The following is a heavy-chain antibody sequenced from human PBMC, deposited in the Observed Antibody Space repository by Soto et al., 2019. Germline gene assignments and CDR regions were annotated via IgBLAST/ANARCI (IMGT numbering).Heavy chain of an antibody. CDR3: ARGVGSGSYYNQYNWFYY. J-gene: IGHJ5*01. Sequence: ASVKVSCKASGYTFTNYGISWVRQAPGQGLEWMGWISAYNGNTKYAQKLQGRVTMTTDTSTSTAYMELRSLRSDDTAVYYCARGVGSGSYYNQYNWFYYWGQGTLVTVSS. D-gene: IGHD3-10*01. CDR1: GYTFTNYG. CDR2: ISAYNGNT. V-gene: IGHV1-18*01.